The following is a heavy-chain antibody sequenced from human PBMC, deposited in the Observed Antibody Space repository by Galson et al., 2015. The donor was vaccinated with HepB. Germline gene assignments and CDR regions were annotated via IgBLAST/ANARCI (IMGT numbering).Heavy chain of an antibody. V-gene: IGHV3-30*18. J-gene: IGHJ5*02. CDR1: GLSFSNYA. D-gene: IGHD3-16*01. Sequence: SLRLSCASSGLSFSNYAIHWVRPAPGKGLAWMAVISYDGSFRHYSASVKGRFTVSRDHSRSILYLQMNSLRVDDTAVYYCAKGGPVRIGMMINGSLGFDPWGQGTLVIVSS. CDR2: ISYDGSFR. CDR3: AKGGPVRIGMMINGSLGFDP.